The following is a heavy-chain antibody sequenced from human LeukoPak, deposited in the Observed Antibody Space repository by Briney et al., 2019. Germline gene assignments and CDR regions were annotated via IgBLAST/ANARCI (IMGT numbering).Heavy chain of an antibody. CDR2: IIPIFGTA. CDR1: GGTFSSYA. CDR3: ARDRGAVPAATMYY. V-gene: IGHV1-69*06. D-gene: IGHD2-2*01. Sequence: SVKVSCKASGGTFSSYAISWVRQAPGQGLEWMGGIIPIFGTANYAQKFQGRVTITADKSTSTAYMEQSSLRSEDTAVYYCARDRGAVPAATMYYWGQGTLVTVSS. J-gene: IGHJ4*02.